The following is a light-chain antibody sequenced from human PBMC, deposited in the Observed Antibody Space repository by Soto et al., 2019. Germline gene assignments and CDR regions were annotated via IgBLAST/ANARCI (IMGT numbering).Light chain of an antibody. CDR3: QQSFITPRT. J-gene: IGKJ4*01. CDR2: ATS. V-gene: IGKV1-39*01. Sequence: DIQMTQSPSSLSASVGDRVTITCRASQVIGSSLHWYQQKPGKAPNLLIYATSTLQSGVPSRFSGSGSGTDFTLTISILQPEDFATYYCQQSFITPRTFGGGTKVDIK. CDR1: QVIGSS.